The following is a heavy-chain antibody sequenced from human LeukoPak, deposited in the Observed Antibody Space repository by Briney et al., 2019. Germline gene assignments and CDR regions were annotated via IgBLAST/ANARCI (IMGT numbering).Heavy chain of an antibody. CDR3: ARDRNWYFDS. J-gene: IGHJ4*02. D-gene: IGHD1-20*01. CDR1: GFTFRTDG. V-gene: IGHV3-33*01. CDR2: IWYDGSNK. Sequence: GGSLRLSCTVSGFTFRTDGMHWVRQTPGKGLEWVAGIWYDGSNKYNVDSVTGRFTISRDNSNNTLLLQLDSLRAEDTAVYYCARDRNWYFDSGGQGTLVTVSS.